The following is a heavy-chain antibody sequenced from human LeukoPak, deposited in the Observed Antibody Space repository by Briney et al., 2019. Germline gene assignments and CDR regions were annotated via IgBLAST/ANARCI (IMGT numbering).Heavy chain of an antibody. CDR1: GFTFSTYG. D-gene: IGHD1-26*01. Sequence: GRSLRLSCAVSGFTFSTYGMHWVRQAPGKGLAWVSVIRSDGSITTYADSVKGRFTISRDTAKNTLYLQMNSLRAEDTAVYYCARDGRSGNFDKWGQGTLVSVSS. CDR2: IRSDGSIT. CDR3: ARDGRSGNFDK. V-gene: IGHV3-74*01. J-gene: IGHJ4*02.